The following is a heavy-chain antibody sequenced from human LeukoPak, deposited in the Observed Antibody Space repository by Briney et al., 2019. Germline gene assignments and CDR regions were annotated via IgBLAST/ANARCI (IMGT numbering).Heavy chain of an antibody. CDR3: AKSRWDIVVVPAASYFDY. J-gene: IGHJ4*02. CDR2: ISYDGSNK. Sequence: PGRSLRLSCAASRFTFSSYGTHWVRQAPRKGLEWVAVISYDGSNKYYADSVKGRFTISRDNSKNTLYLQMNSLRAEDTAVYYCAKSRWDIVVVPAASYFDYWGQGTLVTVSS. CDR1: RFTFSSYG. V-gene: IGHV3-30*18. D-gene: IGHD2-2*01.